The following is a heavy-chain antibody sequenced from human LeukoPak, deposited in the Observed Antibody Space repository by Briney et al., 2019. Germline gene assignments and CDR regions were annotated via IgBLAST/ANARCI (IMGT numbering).Heavy chain of an antibody. CDR2: INHSGST. J-gene: IGHJ4*02. CDR1: GGSFSGYY. D-gene: IGHD3-22*01. Sequence: PSATLSLTCAVYGGSFSGYYWSWIRQPPGKGLEWIGEINHSGSTNYNPSLKSRVTISVDTSKNQFSLKLSSVTAADTAVYYCASVSNSSGYHYSDYWGQGTLVTVSS. V-gene: IGHV4-34*01. CDR3: ASVSNSSGYHYSDY.